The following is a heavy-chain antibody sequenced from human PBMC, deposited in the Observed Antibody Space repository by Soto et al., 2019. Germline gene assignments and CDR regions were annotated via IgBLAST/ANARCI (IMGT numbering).Heavy chain of an antibody. CDR1: GGSFSGYH. J-gene: IGHJ4*02. V-gene: IGHV4-34*01. D-gene: IGHD5-18*01. Sequence: SETLSLTCAVYGGSFSGYHWSWIRQPPGKGLEWIGEINHSGSTNYNPSFKSRVTISVDTSKNQFSLKLTSVTAADTAVYYCARGRIQLLSYWGQGTLVTVSS. CDR2: INHSGST. CDR3: ARGRIQLLSY.